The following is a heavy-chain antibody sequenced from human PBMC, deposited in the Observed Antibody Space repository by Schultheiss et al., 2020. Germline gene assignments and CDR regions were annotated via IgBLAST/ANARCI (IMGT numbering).Heavy chain of an antibody. CDR3: ARVYSGIYWNDASDI. J-gene: IGHJ3*02. Sequence: GESLKISCKASGYSFISYGITWMRQAPGQGLEWMGWIHNSNTRYEQRLQGRFTMTTDSSTSTAYMELRSLTSDDTAVYYCARVYSGIYWNDASDIWGQGTMVTVSS. V-gene: IGHV1-18*01. CDR1: GYSFISYG. CDR2: IHNSNT. D-gene: IGHD1-26*01.